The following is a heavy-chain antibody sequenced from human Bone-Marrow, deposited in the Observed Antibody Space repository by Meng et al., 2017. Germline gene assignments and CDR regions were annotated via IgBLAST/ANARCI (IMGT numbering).Heavy chain of an antibody. CDR2: INPNSGGT. V-gene: IGHV1-2*06. J-gene: IGHJ4*02. Sequence: ASVKVSCKASGYTFTGYYMHWVRQAPGQGLEWMGRINPNSGGTNYAQKFQGRVTMTRDTSISTAYMELSRLRSDDTAVYYCALWGSGSYYNPPGFDYWGQGTRVT. CDR1: GYTFTGYY. D-gene: IGHD3-10*01. CDR3: ALWGSGSYYNPPGFDY.